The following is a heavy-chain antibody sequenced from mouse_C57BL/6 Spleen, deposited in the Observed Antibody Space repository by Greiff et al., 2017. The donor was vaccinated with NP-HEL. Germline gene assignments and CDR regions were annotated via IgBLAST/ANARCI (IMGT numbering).Heavy chain of an antibody. CDR1: GFTFSDYG. CDR2: ISSGSSTS. V-gene: IGHV5-17*01. J-gene: IGHJ4*01. CDR3: ARGYYYGSSYVRSAMDY. Sequence: EVHLVESGGGLVKPGGSLKLSCAASGFTFSDYGMHWVRQAPEKGLEWVAYISSGSSTSYYADTVKGRFTITRDNAKNTLFLQMHSLRSVDTAMYYCARGYYYGSSYVRSAMDYWGQGTSVTVSS. D-gene: IGHD1-1*01.